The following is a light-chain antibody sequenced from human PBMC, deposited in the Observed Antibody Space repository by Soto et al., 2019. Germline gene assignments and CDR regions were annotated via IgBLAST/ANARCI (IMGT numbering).Light chain of an antibody. J-gene: IGLJ2*01. Sequence: QSVLTQPHSASETPGQRVTISCSGSSSNIGSNTVNWYRQLPGTAPKLLIYSNNQRPSGVPDRFSGSKSGTAASLAISGLQSEDEAYDYWAAWDDSLNGVRFGGGTKLTVL. CDR1: SSNIGSNT. V-gene: IGLV1-44*01. CDR2: SNN. CDR3: AAWDDSLNGVR.